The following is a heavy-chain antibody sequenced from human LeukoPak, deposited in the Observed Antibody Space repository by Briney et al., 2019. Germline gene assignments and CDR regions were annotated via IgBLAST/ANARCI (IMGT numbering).Heavy chain of an antibody. CDR3: ARRGWDILFDF. CDR1: GDSISSNCYY. Sequence: SETLSLTCTVSGDSISSNCYYWGWLRQPPGKGLEWIGSIYHRGSTYYNPSLKSRVTISVDTAKNQFSLKMRSVTAADTAVYYCARRGWDILFDFWGQGTLVTVS. D-gene: IGHD1-26*01. J-gene: IGHJ4*02. CDR2: IYHRGST. V-gene: IGHV4-39*01.